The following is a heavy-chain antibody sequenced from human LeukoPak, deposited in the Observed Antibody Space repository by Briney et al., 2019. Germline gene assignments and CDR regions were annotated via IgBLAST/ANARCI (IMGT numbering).Heavy chain of an antibody. CDR1: GFTFSSYA. D-gene: IGHD5-12*01. V-gene: IGHV3-23*01. Sequence: GGSLRLSCAASGFTFSSYAMSWVRQAPGKGLEWVSATSGSGGSTYYADSVKGRFTISRDNSKNTLYLQMNSLRAEDTAVYYCAKDLSGYDGLFDYWGQGTLVTVSS. J-gene: IGHJ4*02. CDR3: AKDLSGYDGLFDY. CDR2: TSGSGGST.